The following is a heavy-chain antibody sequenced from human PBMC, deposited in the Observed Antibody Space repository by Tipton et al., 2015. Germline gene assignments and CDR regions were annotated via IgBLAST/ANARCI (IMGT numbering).Heavy chain of an antibody. D-gene: IGHD1-26*01. CDR3: ARGSSGSYSFPCDY. V-gene: IGHV3-53*01. J-gene: IGHJ4*02. Sequence: SLRLSCAVPGFIVSENYMSWVRQAPGKGLERVAVTYSDGKSYYADSVKGRFTVSRDESKNTLYLQMDSLRVEDTAVYYCARGSSGSYSFPCDYWGRGSLVTVSS. CDR1: GFIVSENY. CDR2: TYSDGKS.